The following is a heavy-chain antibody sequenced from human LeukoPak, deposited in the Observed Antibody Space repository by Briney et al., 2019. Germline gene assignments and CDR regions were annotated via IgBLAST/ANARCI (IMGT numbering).Heavy chain of an antibody. CDR1: RYLLCNHG. Sequence: GGPLRLSCAASRYLLCNHGVIWVRQAPGKGLEWVANIKQDGSEKYYVDSVKGRFTISRDNAKNSLYLQMNTLRAEDTAVYYCARRRAVIPNTWFDLWGQGTLVTVSS. J-gene: IGHJ5*02. CDR2: IKQDGSEK. CDR3: ARRRAVIPNTWFDL. D-gene: IGHD3-22*01. V-gene: IGHV3-7*05.